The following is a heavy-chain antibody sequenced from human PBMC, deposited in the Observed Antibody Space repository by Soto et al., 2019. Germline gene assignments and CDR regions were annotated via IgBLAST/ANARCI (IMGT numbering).Heavy chain of an antibody. V-gene: IGHV4-59*01. J-gene: IGHJ5*02. CDR1: GGSISNYY. CDR3: AGAYYYDSSDYYYSWWFDP. Sequence: SETLSLTCTVSGGSISNYYCNWIRQPPGKGLEWIGYIYYNGNTNYSPSLKSRVAISLDTSKNQFSLKLSSVTAADTAVYYCAGAYYYDSSDYYYSWWFDPWGQGTLVTVSS. D-gene: IGHD3-22*01. CDR2: IYYNGNT.